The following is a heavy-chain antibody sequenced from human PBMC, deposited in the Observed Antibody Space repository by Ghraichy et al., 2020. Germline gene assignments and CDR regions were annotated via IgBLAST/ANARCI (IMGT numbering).Heavy chain of an antibody. CDR3: ARRYYDSSGIDAFDI. CDR1: GGTFSSYT. J-gene: IGHJ3*02. D-gene: IGHD3-22*01. V-gene: IGHV1-69*02. Sequence: SVKVSCKASGGTFSSYTISWVRQAPGQGLEWMGRIIPILGIANYAQKFQGRVTITADKSTSTAYMELSSLRSEDTAVYYCARRYYDSSGIDAFDIWGQGTMVTVSS. CDR2: IIPILGIA.